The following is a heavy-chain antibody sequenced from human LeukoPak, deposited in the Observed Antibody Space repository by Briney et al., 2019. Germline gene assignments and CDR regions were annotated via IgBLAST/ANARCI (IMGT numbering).Heavy chain of an antibody. CDR3: ARDSTYYYGSGSYSNFDH. CDR2: INHSGST. D-gene: IGHD3-10*01. V-gene: IGHV4-34*01. Sequence: SETLSLTCAVYGGSFSGYYWSWIRQPPGKGLEWIGEINHSGSTNYNPSLKSRVTISVDTSKNQFSLKLSSVTAADTAVYYCARDSTYYYGSGSYSNFDHWGQGTLVTVSS. J-gene: IGHJ4*02. CDR1: GGSFSGYY.